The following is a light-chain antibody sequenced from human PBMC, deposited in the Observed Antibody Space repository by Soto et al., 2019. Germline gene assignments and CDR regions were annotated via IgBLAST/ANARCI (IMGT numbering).Light chain of an antibody. CDR1: QTINNY. CDR3: QQTYSTPYV. V-gene: IGKV1-39*01. CDR2: GAS. Sequence: DIQLTQSPPSLSASVGDRVTITCRVSQTINNYVNWYQQEAGKAPKLLIYGASSLQSGVPSRFSGSGFGTEFTLTISSLQSEDFVIYYCQQTYSTPYVFGGGTKLDI. J-gene: IGKJ2*01.